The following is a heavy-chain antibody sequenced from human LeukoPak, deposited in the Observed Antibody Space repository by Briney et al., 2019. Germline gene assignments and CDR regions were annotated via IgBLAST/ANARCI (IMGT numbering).Heavy chain of an antibody. CDR1: GGTFSSYA. Sequence: ASVKVSCKASGGTFSSYAISWVRQAPGQGLEWMGGIIPIFGTANYAQKFQGRVTITRNTSISTAYMELSSLRSEDTAVYYCARGLVYCSSTSCSLNWFDPWGQGTLVTVSS. J-gene: IGHJ5*02. CDR3: ARGLVYCSSTSCSLNWFDP. D-gene: IGHD2-2*01. CDR2: IIPIFGTA. V-gene: IGHV1-69*05.